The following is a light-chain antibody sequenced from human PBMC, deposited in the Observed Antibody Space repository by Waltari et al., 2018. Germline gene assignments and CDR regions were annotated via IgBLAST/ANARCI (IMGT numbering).Light chain of an antibody. V-gene: IGLV2-11*01. CDR2: GVS. J-gene: IGLJ3*02. Sequence: QSALTQPRSVSGSPGQSVNISCTGTSSYVGAYNHVSWYQQHPGKAPKLMIYGVSKRPSGVPDRFSGSKSGNTASLTISGLQAEDEGDYYCCSYAGTYTVRVFGGGTKVTVL. CDR3: CSYAGTYTVRV. CDR1: SSYVGAYNH.